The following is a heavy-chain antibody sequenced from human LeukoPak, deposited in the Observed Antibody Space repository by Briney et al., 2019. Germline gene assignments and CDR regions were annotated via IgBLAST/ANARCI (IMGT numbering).Heavy chain of an antibody. CDR3: ARELSGSYGYYFDY. D-gene: IGHD1-26*01. CDR2: ISGSGGST. CDR1: GFTFSSYA. V-gene: IGHV3-23*01. J-gene: IGHJ4*02. Sequence: PGGSLRLSCAASGFTFSSYAMSWVRQAPGKGLEWVSTISGSGGSTYYADSVKGRFTISRDNSKNTLYLQMNSLRAEDTAVYYCARELSGSYGYYFDYWGQGTLVTVSS.